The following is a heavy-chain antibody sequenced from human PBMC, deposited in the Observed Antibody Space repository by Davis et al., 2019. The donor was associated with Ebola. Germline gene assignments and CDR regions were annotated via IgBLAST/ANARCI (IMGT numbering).Heavy chain of an antibody. CDR1: GGTFSSYA. V-gene: IGHV1-69*04. CDR2: FIPILGIA. CDR3: ARVGDGYNSGY. Sequence: AASVKVSCKASGGTFSSYAISWVRQAPGQGLEWMGRFIPILGIANYAQKFRGRVTITADKSTSTAYMELSSLRSEDTAVYYCARVGDGYNSGYWGQGTLVTVSS. J-gene: IGHJ4*02. D-gene: IGHD5-24*01.